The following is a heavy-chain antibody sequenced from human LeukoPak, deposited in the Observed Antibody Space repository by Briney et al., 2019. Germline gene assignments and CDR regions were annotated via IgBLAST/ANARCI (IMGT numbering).Heavy chain of an antibody. V-gene: IGHV1-18*01. CDR2: ISAYNGNT. CDR1: GYTFTSYG. D-gene: IGHD2-15*01. CDR3: ARGRLVVVAATAFDY. Sequence: ASVKVSCKASGYTFTSYGISWVRQAPGQGLEWMRWISAYNGNTNYAQKLQGRVTMTTDTSTSTAYMELRSLRSDDTAVYYCARGRLVVVAATAFDYWGQGTLVTVSS. J-gene: IGHJ4*02.